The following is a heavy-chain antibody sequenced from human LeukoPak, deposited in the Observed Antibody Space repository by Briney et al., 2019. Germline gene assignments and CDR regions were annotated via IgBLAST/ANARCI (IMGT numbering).Heavy chain of an antibody. CDR1: GGSISSGSDY. Sequence: SQTLSLTCTVSGGSISSGSDYWSWIRQPAGKGLEWIERIHPTGSTNYNPSLKSRVTISLDTSKNQFSLRLSSVNAADTAVYYCARHKDTRAYYYYYMDVWGKGTTVTVSS. J-gene: IGHJ6*03. D-gene: IGHD2-15*01. CDR2: IHPTGST. V-gene: IGHV4-61*02. CDR3: ARHKDTRAYYYYYMDV.